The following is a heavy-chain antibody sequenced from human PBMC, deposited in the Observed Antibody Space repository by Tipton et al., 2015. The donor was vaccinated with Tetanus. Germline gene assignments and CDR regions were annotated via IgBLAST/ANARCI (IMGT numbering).Heavy chain of an antibody. V-gene: IGHV3-23*03. CDR3: AFRTNWRFSRGFDC. D-gene: IGHD1-20*01. CDR2: IFSDDDST. CDR1: GFTFRTYD. J-gene: IGHJ4*02. Sequence: SLRLSCAASGFTFRTYDMSWVRQAPGKGLEWVSVIFSDDDSTYHADSVKGRFTISRDNSNNSLSLQMNSLRIDDTAVYYCAFRTNWRFSRGFDCWGQGILVTVSS.